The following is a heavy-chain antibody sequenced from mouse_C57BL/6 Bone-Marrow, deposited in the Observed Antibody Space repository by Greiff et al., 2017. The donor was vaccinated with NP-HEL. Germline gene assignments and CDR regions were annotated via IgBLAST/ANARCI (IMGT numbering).Heavy chain of an antibody. CDR2: INPNNGGT. CDR3: ARWGDGYYVFDY. J-gene: IGHJ2*01. D-gene: IGHD2-3*01. CDR1: GYTFTDYY. V-gene: IGHV1-26*01. Sequence: VQLQQSGPELVKPGASVKISCKASGYTFTDYYMNWVKQSHGKSLEWIGDINPNNGGTSYNQKFKGKATLTVDKSSSTAYMELRSLTSEDSAVYCCARWGDGYYVFDYWGQGTTLTVSS.